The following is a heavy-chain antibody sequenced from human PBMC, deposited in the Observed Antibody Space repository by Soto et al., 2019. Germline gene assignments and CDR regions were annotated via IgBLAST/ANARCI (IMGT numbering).Heavy chain of an antibody. V-gene: IGHV2-5*02. D-gene: IGHD3-22*01. CDR1: GFSLSTSGVG. CDR2: IYWDDDK. CDR3: AHRVTYYYDSSGLDYFDY. J-gene: IGHJ4*02. Sequence: QITLKESGPTLVKPTQTLTLTCTFSGFSLSTSGVGVGWIRQPPGKALEWLALIYWDDDKRYSPSLKSRLTITKDTSKHQVVLTMTNMDPVDTATYYCAHRVTYYYDSSGLDYFDYWGQGTLVTVSS.